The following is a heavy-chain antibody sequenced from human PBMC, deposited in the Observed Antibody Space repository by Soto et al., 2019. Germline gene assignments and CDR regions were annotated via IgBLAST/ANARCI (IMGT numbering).Heavy chain of an antibody. CDR1: GYISIKYC. V-gene: IGHV1-46*01. D-gene: IGHD3-16*01. Sequence: QVQLVQSGAEVKKPGASVQVSCTASGYISIKYCMYWVRQAPGQGLEWMGRINPSGDDITYAQKFQGRVTMTRDTSMSTVYMELSSLRSEDTAVYYCVSDGTATYTVFDYWAQGTLVTVSS. CDR3: VSDGTATYTVFDY. CDR2: INPSGDDI. J-gene: IGHJ4*02.